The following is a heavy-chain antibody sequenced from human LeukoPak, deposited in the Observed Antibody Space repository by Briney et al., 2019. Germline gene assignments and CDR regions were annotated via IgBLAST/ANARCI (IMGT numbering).Heavy chain of an antibody. CDR3: AKDWVVVAATPEFEP. CDR1: GFTFSSYG. D-gene: IGHD2-15*01. V-gene: IGHV3-30*18. J-gene: IGHJ5*02. CDR2: ISYDGSNK. Sequence: TGGSLRLSCAASGFTFSSYGMHWVRQAPGKGLEWVAVISYDGSNKYYADSVKGRFTISRDNSKNTLYLQMNSLRAEDTAVYYCAKDWVVVAATPEFEPWGQGTLVTVSS.